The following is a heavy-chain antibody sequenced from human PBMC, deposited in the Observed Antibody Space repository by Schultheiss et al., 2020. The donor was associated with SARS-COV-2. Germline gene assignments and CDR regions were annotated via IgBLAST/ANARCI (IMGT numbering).Heavy chain of an antibody. Sequence: GESLKISCAASGFTFSSYAMSWVRQAPGKGLEWVSAISGSGGSTYYADSVKGRFTISRDNSKNTLYLQMNSLRAEDTAVYYCARDSGSGYSPRGIDYWGQGTLVTVSS. D-gene: IGHD5-18*01. V-gene: IGHV3-23*01. CDR3: ARDSGSGYSPRGIDY. CDR2: ISGSGGST. J-gene: IGHJ4*02. CDR1: GFTFSSYA.